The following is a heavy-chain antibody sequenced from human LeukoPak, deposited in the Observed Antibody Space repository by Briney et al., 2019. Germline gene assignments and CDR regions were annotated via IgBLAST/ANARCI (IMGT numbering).Heavy chain of an antibody. V-gene: IGHV3-23*01. CDR3: AKDSSGPAF. CDR1: GFTFSSYA. J-gene: IGHJ4*02. D-gene: IGHD6-19*01. Sequence: GGSLRLSCAASGFTFSSYAMSWVRQAPGKGLEWVSAISGSGSSTYYADSVKGRFTVSRDNSKNALYLQMNSLRVDDTAVYYCAKDSSGPAFWGQGTLVTVSS. CDR2: ISGSGSST.